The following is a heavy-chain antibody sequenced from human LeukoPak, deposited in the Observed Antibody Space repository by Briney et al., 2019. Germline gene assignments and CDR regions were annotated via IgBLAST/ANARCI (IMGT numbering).Heavy chain of an antibody. V-gene: IGHV2-70*11. CDR1: GFSLSSSGMC. CDR2: IDWDDDK. D-gene: IGHD1-1*01. CDR3: AGPSSGTRWNLFDY. J-gene: IGHJ4*02. Sequence: SGPTLVNPTQTLTLTCTFSGFSLSSSGMCVNWIRQPPGKALEWLARIDWDDDKYYTSSPKPRLTISKDTSRNQVVLTMTNMDPVDTATYYCAGPSSGTRWNLFDYWGQGALVTVSS.